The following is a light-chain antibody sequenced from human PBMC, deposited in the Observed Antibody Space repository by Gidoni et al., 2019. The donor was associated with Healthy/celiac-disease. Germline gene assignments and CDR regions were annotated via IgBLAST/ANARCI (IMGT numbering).Light chain of an antibody. Sequence: DIQMTQSPSSLSASVGDRVTITCRASQSISSYLNWYQQKPGKAPKLLIYAASSLQSGVPSRFSGSGSGTDFTFTISSLQPEDFATYYCQQSYSTLLCSFGQGTKLEIK. V-gene: IGKV1-39*01. CDR3: QQSYSTLLCS. CDR2: AAS. J-gene: IGKJ2*04. CDR1: QSISSY.